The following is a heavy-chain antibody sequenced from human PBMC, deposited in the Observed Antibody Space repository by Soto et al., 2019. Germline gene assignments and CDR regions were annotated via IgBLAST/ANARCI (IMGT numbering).Heavy chain of an antibody. Sequence: QVQLVESGGGLVKPGGSLRLSCAASGFAFSDPYMSWIRQAPGKGLEWISYISSSGSTIYYADSVKGRFTISRDNAKKSLYLQMDSLTADDTAVYYCATGGASVPTPFDYWGQGTQVTVSS. CDR3: ATGGASVPTPFDY. J-gene: IGHJ4*02. D-gene: IGHD3-10*01. CDR1: GFAFSDPY. CDR2: ISSSGSTI. V-gene: IGHV3-11*01.